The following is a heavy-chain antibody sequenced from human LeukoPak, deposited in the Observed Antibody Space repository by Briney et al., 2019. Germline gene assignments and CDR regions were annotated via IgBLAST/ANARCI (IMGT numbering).Heavy chain of an antibody. CDR3: ATAFRYYYGSGTSKFDP. D-gene: IGHD3-10*01. Sequence: GASVKVSCKVSVYTLTELSMHWVRQAPGKGLEWMGGFDPEDGETIYAQKFQGRVTVTEDTSTDTAYMELSSLRSEDTAVYYCATAFRYYYGSGTSKFDPWGQGTLVTVSS. V-gene: IGHV1-24*01. CDR2: FDPEDGET. J-gene: IGHJ5*02. CDR1: VYTLTELS.